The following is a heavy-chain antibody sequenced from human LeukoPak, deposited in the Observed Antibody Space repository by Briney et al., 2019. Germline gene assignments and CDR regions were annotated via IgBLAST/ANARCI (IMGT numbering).Heavy chain of an antibody. CDR3: ARMAGGY. CDR1: GGSISSGSYY. D-gene: IGHD3-16*01. V-gene: IGHV4-61*02. Sequence: PSETLSLTCTVSGGSISSGSYYWSWIRQPAGKGLEWIGRIYTSGSTNYNPSLKSRVTISVDTSKNQFSLKLSSVTAADTAVYHCARMAGGYWGQGTLVTVSS. CDR2: IYTSGST. J-gene: IGHJ4*02.